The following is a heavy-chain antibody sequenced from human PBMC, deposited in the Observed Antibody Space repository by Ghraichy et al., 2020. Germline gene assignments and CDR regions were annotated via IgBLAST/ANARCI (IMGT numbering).Heavy chain of an antibody. CDR2: IIPIFGTA. Sequence: SVKVSCKASGGTFSSYAISWVRQAPGQGLEWMGGIIPIFGTANYAQKFQGRVTITADESTSTAYMELSSLRSEDTAVYYCARVVVDFDWLSDRGYFDYWGQGTLVTVSS. D-gene: IGHD3-9*01. CDR3: ARVVVDFDWLSDRGYFDY. V-gene: IGHV1-69*13. CDR1: GGTFSSYA. J-gene: IGHJ4*02.